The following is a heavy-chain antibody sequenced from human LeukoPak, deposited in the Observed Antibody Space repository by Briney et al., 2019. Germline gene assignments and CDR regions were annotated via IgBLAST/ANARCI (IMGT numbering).Heavy chain of an antibody. CDR3: AKDRQWLVSHPFDY. D-gene: IGHD6-19*01. CDR2: ISGSGGST. CDR1: GFTFSSYA. J-gene: IGHJ4*02. Sequence: GGSLRLSCAASGFTFSSYAMSWVRQAPGKGLEWVSAISGSGGSTYYADSVKGRFTISRDNYKNTLYLQMNSLRAEGTAVYYCAKDRQWLVSHPFDYWGQGTLVTVSS. V-gene: IGHV3-23*01.